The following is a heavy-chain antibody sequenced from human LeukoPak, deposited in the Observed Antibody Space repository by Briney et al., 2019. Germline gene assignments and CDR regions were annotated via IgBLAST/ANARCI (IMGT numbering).Heavy chain of an antibody. CDR2: ISAYNGNT. Sequence: ASVKVSCKASGYTFTSYGISWVRQAPGQGLECMGWISAYNGNTNYAQKLQGRVTMTTDTSTSTAYMELRSLRSDDTAVYYCASERGYCSSTSCYGAFDIWGQGTMVTVSS. V-gene: IGHV1-18*01. CDR1: GYTFTSYG. J-gene: IGHJ3*02. CDR3: ASERGYCSSTSCYGAFDI. D-gene: IGHD2-2*01.